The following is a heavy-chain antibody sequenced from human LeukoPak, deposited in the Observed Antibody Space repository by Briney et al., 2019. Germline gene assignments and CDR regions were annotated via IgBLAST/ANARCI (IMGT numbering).Heavy chain of an antibody. V-gene: IGHV3-15*01. D-gene: IGHD6-25*01. CDR3: STAFTATGAAGYFDY. CDR1: GFTFGYAW. J-gene: IGHJ4*02. Sequence: GGSLRLSCAASGFTFGYAWMTWVRQAPGRGLEWVGRIQRKVDGGPTYFAAPVKGRFTISRDDSKNTLYLQMNSLKTEDTAVYYCSTAFTATGAAGYFDYWGQGALVTVSS. CDR2: IQRKVDGGPT.